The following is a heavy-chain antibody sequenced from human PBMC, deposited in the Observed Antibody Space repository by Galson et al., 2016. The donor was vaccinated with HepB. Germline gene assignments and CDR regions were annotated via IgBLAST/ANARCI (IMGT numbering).Heavy chain of an antibody. CDR2: ISSSGSTI. V-gene: IGHV3-48*03. J-gene: IGHJ4*02. CDR1: GFTFSSYE. Sequence: SLRLSCAASGFTFSSYEMNWVRQAPGKGLEWVSYISSSGSTIHYADSVKGRFTISRDNAKNSLYLQMNSLRAEDTAVYYCASHGTSAWYSIRWDYWGQGTLITVSS. CDR3: ASHGTSAWYSIRWDY. D-gene: IGHD6-19*01.